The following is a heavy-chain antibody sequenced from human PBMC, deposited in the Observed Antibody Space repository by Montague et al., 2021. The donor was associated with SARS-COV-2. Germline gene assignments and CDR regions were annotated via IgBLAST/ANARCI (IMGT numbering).Heavy chain of an antibody. V-gene: IGHV4-59*01. Sequence: SETLSLTCSVSGGSMSSYHWVWIRQSPGKGLEWIGYVSYRGSTNYNLSLKSRVTISLDTSKNRFSLRVTSVTAADTAVYYCARAVRYYYDQWGQGILVTVSS. CDR3: ARAVRYYYDQ. CDR1: GGSMSSYH. D-gene: IGHD3-10*01. J-gene: IGHJ4*02. CDR2: VSYRGST.